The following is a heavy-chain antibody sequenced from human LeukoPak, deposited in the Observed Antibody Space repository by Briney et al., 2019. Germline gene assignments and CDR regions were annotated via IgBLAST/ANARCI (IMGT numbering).Heavy chain of an antibody. Sequence: GGSLRLSFAASGFTFSSYSMNWVGQAPGKGLGGVSYISSSSSTIYYAASVKGRFTISRDNAKNSLYLQMNSLRAEDTAVYYCARGGRKAVAGTPNWFDPWGQGTLVTVSS. D-gene: IGHD6-19*01. CDR1: GFTFSSYS. J-gene: IGHJ5*02. V-gene: IGHV3-48*01. CDR2: ISSSSSTI. CDR3: ARGGRKAVAGTPNWFDP.